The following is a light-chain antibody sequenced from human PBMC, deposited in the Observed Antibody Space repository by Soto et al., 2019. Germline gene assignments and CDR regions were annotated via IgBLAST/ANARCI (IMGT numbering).Light chain of an antibody. V-gene: IGKV1-39*01. CDR3: QQTYSAPYS. CDR1: QGITTN. Sequence: DIQMTQSPSSLSASLGEGVTITCRAGQGITTNLNWYQQKPGKAPKRLIYAASSLENGVPSSFSGSGSGTDFTLTISSLQPEDFATYYCQQTYSAPYSFGQGTKLEIK. CDR2: AAS. J-gene: IGKJ2*01.